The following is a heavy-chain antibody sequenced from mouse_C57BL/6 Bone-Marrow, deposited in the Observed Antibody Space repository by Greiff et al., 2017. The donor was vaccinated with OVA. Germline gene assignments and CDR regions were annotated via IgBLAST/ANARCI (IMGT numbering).Heavy chain of an antibody. V-gene: IGHV2-9-1*01. CDR3: ARNPSYYYGSSWDYAMDY. CDR1: GFSLTSYA. D-gene: IGHD1-1*01. Sequence: VKVVESGPGLVAPSQSLSITCTVSGFSLTSYAISWVRQPPGKGLEWLGVIWTGGGTHYNSALKSRMSISKDNSKSKVFLKMNSLQTDDTARYYCARNPSYYYGSSWDYAMDYWGQGTSVTVSS. CDR2: IWTGGGT. J-gene: IGHJ4*01.